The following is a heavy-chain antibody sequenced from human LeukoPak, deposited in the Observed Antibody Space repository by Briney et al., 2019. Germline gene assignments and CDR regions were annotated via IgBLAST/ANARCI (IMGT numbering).Heavy chain of an antibody. D-gene: IGHD3-10*01. CDR1: GFTFSSYG. Sequence: GGSLRLSCAASGFTFSSYGMHWVRQAPGKGLEWVAVIWYDGSNKYYADSVKGRFTISRDNSKNTLYLQMNSLRAEDTAVYYCARHFMVRGVKYGMDVWGQGTTVTVSS. J-gene: IGHJ6*02. CDR3: ARHFMVRGVKYGMDV. V-gene: IGHV3-33*01. CDR2: IWYDGSNK.